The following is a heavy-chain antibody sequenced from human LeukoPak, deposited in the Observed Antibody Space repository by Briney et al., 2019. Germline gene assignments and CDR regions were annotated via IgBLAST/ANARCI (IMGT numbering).Heavy chain of an antibody. CDR3: ARDGSGYCSGGTCYSCPDY. Sequence: GGSLRLSCAASGFTFSSYSMNWVRQAPGKGLEWVSSISSRSSYIYYADSVKGRFTISRDNAKNSLYLQMNSLRAEDTAVYYCARDGSGYCSGGTCYSCPDYWGQGTLVTVSS. J-gene: IGHJ4*02. D-gene: IGHD2-15*01. V-gene: IGHV3-21*01. CDR2: ISSRSSYI. CDR1: GFTFSSYS.